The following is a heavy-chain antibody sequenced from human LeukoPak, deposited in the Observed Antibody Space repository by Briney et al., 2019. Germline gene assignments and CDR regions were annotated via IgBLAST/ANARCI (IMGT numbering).Heavy chain of an antibody. D-gene: IGHD3-9*01. CDR1: GFTFSSYW. V-gene: IGHV3-7*01. Sequence: PGGSLRLSCAASGFTFSSYWMSWVRQAPGKGLEWVANIKQDGSEKYYVDSVKGRFTISRDNTKISLYLEMNSLRAEDTAVYYCARVDILTDAFDIWGQGTMVTVSS. CDR3: ARVDILTDAFDI. CDR2: IKQDGSEK. J-gene: IGHJ3*02.